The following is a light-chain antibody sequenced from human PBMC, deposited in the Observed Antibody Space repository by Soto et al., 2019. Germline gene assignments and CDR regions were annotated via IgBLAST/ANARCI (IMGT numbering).Light chain of an antibody. J-gene: IGKJ1*01. CDR1: QSILYSSNNKNY. Sequence: DIVLTQSPDSLAVSLGERATINCKSSQSILYSSNNKNYLAWYQQRPGQPPKMLIYLASTRESGVPDRFSGSGSGTDFTLTISSLQAEDVAVYFCHQYYTTPQTFGQGTKVESK. CDR2: LAS. V-gene: IGKV4-1*01. CDR3: HQYYTTPQT.